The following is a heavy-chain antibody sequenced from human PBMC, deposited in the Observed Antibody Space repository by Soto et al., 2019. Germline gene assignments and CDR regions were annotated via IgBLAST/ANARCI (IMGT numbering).Heavy chain of an antibody. CDR1: RFTFSSYA. V-gene: IGHV3-33*08. CDR2: IWYDGSNK. CDR3: ARFASGTYYYDSSGYYPDY. Sequence: SVRLSCAASRFTFSSYAMHWVRQAPGKGLEWVAVIWYDGSNKYYADSVKGRFTISRDNSKNTLYLQMNSLRAEDTAVYYCARFASGTYYYDSSGYYPDYWGQGTLVTVSS. J-gene: IGHJ4*02. D-gene: IGHD3-22*01.